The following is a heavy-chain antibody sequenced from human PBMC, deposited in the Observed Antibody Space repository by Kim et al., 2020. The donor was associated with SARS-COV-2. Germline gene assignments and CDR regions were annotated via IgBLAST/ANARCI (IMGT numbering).Heavy chain of an antibody. J-gene: IGHJ4*02. CDR2: IDPSDSYT. Sequence: GESLKISCKGSGYSFTSYWISWVRQMPGKGLEWMGRIDPSDSYTNYSPSFQGHVTISADKSISTAYLQWSSLKASDTAMYYCAMTYYYDSSGSPRDDYWGQGTLVTVSS. D-gene: IGHD3-22*01. V-gene: IGHV5-10-1*01. CDR3: AMTYYYDSSGSPRDDY. CDR1: GYSFTSYW.